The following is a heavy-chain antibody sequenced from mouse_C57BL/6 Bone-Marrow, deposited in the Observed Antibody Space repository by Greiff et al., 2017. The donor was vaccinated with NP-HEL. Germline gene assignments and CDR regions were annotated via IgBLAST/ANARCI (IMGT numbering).Heavy chain of an antibody. CDR1: GYTFTDYN. CDR3: ARSPYGSYYFDY. V-gene: IGHV1-18*01. Sequence: VQLQQSGPELVKPGASVKIPCKASGYTFTDYNMDWVKQSHGKSLEWIGDINPNNGGTNYNQKFKGQATLTVDKSSSTAYMELRSLTSEDTAGYYCARSPYGSYYFDYWGQGTTLTVSS. D-gene: IGHD1-1*02. CDR2: INPNNGGT. J-gene: IGHJ2*01.